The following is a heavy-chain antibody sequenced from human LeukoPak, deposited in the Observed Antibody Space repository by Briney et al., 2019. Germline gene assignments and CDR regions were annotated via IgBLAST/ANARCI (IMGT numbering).Heavy chain of an antibody. CDR2: IYYSGST. Sequence: SETLSLTCTVSGGSISSCYWSWIRQPPGKGLEWIGYIYYSGSTNYNPSLKSRVTISVDTSKNQFSLKLSSVTAADTAVYYCARDRRDGYNYDAFDIWGQGTMVTVSS. CDR1: GGSISSCY. J-gene: IGHJ3*02. CDR3: ARDRRDGYNYDAFDI. V-gene: IGHV4-59*01. D-gene: IGHD5-24*01.